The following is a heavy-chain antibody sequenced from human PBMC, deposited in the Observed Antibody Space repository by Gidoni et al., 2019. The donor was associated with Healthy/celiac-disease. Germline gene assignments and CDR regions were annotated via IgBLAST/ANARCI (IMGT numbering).Heavy chain of an antibody. D-gene: IGHD6-13*01. J-gene: IGHJ6*03. Sequence: EVQLVESGGGLVKPGGSLRLSCAASGFTFSSYSMTWVRQAPGKGLEWVSSISSSSSYIYYADSVKGRFTISRDNAKNSLYLQMNSLRAEDTAVYYCARVSREEDSSSWYGPYYYYYYMDVWGKGTTVTVSS. CDR2: ISSSSSYI. V-gene: IGHV3-21*01. CDR1: GFTFSSYS. CDR3: ARVSREEDSSSWYGPYYYYYYMDV.